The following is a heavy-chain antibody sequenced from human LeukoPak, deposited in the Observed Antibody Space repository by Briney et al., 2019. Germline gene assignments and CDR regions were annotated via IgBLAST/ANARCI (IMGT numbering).Heavy chain of an antibody. V-gene: IGHV4-39*01. CDR3: ARQWGYFDY. D-gene: IGHD3-16*01. Sequence: PSETLSLTCNVSSDSISSSSYYWGWIRQPPGKGLEWIGSIYSSGKTNYNPSLKSRVTISVGTSKNQFSLNLSSVTAADTAVYYCARQWGYFDYWGQGTLVTVSS. CDR2: IYSSGKT. CDR1: SDSISSSSYY. J-gene: IGHJ4*02.